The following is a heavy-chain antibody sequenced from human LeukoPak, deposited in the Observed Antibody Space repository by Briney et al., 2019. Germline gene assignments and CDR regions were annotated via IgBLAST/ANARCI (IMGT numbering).Heavy chain of an antibody. J-gene: IGHJ4*02. V-gene: IGHV4-59*01. Sequence: SETLSLTCTVSGGSISSYYWSWIRQPPGKGLEWIGYIYYSGSTNYNPSLKSRVTISVDTSKNQFSLKLSSVTAADTAVYYCARDRLGLLWFGELISDYWGQGTLVTVSS. D-gene: IGHD3-10*01. CDR1: GGSISSYY. CDR3: ARDRLGLLWFGELISDY. CDR2: IYYSGST.